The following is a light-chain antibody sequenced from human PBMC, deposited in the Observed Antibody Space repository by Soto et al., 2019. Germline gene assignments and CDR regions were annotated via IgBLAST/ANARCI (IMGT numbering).Light chain of an antibody. V-gene: IGKV3-11*01. CDR3: QQRSNWPP. Sequence: EIVLTQSPATLSLSPGERATLSCRASQYINTRLAWYQHRPGQAPRLLIYQTSIRAAGIPARFSARGTGTDFTLTISDVQPEDFAVYYCQQRSNWPPFGQGTRLEIK. CDR1: QYINTR. CDR2: QTS. J-gene: IGKJ5*01.